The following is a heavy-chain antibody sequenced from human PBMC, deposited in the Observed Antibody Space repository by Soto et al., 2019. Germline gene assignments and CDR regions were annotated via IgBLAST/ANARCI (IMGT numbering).Heavy chain of an antibody. CDR2: INAGNGNT. D-gene: IGHD5-12*01. CDR1: GYTFTSYA. CDR3: ARGYSGYLVWFDS. Sequence: ASVKVSCKASGYTFTSYAMHWVRQAPGQRLEWMGWINAGNGNTKYSQKFQGRVTITRDTSASTAYMELSSLRSEDTAVYYCARGYSGYLVWFDSWGQGTLVTVS. V-gene: IGHV1-3*01. J-gene: IGHJ5*01.